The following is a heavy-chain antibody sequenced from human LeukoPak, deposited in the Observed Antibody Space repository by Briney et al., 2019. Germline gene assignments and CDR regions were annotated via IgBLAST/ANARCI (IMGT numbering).Heavy chain of an antibody. CDR1: GYTFTSYG. V-gene: IGHV1-18*01. CDR2: ISAYNGNT. J-gene: IGHJ4*02. CDR3: ARSYSRRIIDY. D-gene: IGHD1-26*01. Sequence: GASVNVSCKASGYTFTSYGISWVRQAPGQGLEWMGWISAYNGNTKYEQKFQGRVTMTIDTSTTTAYMDLRSLRPDDTAIYYCARSYSRRIIDYWGQGALVTVSS.